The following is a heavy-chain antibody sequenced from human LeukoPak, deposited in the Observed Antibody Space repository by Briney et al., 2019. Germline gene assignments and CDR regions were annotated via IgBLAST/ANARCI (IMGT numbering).Heavy chain of an antibody. V-gene: IGHV4-61*02. CDR2: FYTSATP. D-gene: IGHD1-26*01. CDR3: ARRYGSGSYFHYFDY. Sequence: PSETLSLTCTVSGGSISRGSYYWSWIRQPAGKGLEWIGRFYTSATPNYNPSLKSRVTISVDTSRNQFSLKLSSVTAADTAVYYCARRYGSGSYFHYFDYWGQGTLVTVSS. J-gene: IGHJ4*02. CDR1: GGSISRGSYY.